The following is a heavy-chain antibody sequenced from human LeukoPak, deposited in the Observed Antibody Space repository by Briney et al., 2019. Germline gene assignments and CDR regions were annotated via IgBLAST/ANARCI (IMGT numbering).Heavy chain of an antibody. Sequence: GGSLRLSCAASGFTFDDWTMHWVRQAPGKGLEWVSLINRDGDNTYYADSVKGRFTISRDNSKNSLYLQMNSLRAEDTAVYYCAELGITMIGGVWGKGTTVTISS. D-gene: IGHD3-10*02. V-gene: IGHV3-43*01. J-gene: IGHJ6*04. CDR2: INRDGDNT. CDR1: GFTFDDWT. CDR3: AELGITMIGGV.